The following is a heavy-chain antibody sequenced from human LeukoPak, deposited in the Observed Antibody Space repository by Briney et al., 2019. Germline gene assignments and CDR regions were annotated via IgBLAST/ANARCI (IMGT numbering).Heavy chain of an antibody. CDR1: GGSISSGSYY. CDR3: GRGGLLGGYYYYYMDV. Sequence: SQTLSLTCTVSGGSISSGSYYWSWIRQPAGKGLEWIGRIYTSGSTNYNPSLKSRVTISVDTSKNQFSLKLSSVTAADTAVYYCGRGGLLGGYYYYYMDVWGKGTTVTVSS. D-gene: IGHD2/OR15-2a*01. CDR2: IYTSGST. V-gene: IGHV4-61*02. J-gene: IGHJ6*03.